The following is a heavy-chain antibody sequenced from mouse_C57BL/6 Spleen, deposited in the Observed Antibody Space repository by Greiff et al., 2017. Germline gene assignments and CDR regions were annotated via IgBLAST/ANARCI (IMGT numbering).Heavy chain of an antibody. J-gene: IGHJ1*03. CDR3: ARTYYYGSSYEHFDV. Sequence: QVQLQQPGAELVLPGASVKLSCKASGYTFTSYWMHWVKQRPGQGLAWIGEIDPSASYTNYNQKFKGKSTLTVDKSSSAAYMQLSSLTSEDSAVYYYARTYYYGSSYEHFDVWGTGTTVTVSS. D-gene: IGHD1-1*01. CDR2: IDPSASYT. CDR1: GYTFTSYW. V-gene: IGHV1-69*01.